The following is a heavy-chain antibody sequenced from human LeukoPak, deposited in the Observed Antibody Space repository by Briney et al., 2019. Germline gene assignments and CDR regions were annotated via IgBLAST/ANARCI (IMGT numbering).Heavy chain of an antibody. Sequence: SGTLSLTCAVYGGSFSGYYWSWIRQPPGKGLEWIGEINHSGSTNYNPSLKSRVTISVDTSKNQFSLKLSSVTAADTAVYYCARFRVGAPRRYFDYWGQGTLVTVSS. J-gene: IGHJ4*02. D-gene: IGHD1-26*01. CDR3: ARFRVGAPRRYFDY. CDR2: INHSGST. CDR1: GGSFSGYY. V-gene: IGHV4-34*01.